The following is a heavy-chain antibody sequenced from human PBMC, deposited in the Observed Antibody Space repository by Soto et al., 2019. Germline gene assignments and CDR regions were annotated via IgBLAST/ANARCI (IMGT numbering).Heavy chain of an antibody. J-gene: IGHJ4*02. CDR3: ARSPYSGSYFDY. V-gene: IGHV4-59*01. Sequence: SETLSLTCTVSGGSISSYYWSWIRQPPGKGLEWIGYIYYSGSTNYNPSLKSRVTISVDTSKNQFSLKLSSVTAADTAVYYCARSPYSGSYFDYWGQGTLVTVSS. D-gene: IGHD1-26*01. CDR2: IYYSGST. CDR1: GGSISSYY.